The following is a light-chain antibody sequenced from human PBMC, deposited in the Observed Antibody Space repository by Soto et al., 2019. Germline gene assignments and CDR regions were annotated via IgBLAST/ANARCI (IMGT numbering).Light chain of an antibody. CDR1: SSNIGSNT. J-gene: IGLJ1*01. Sequence: QAVVTQPPSASGTPGRRVTISCSGGSSNIGSNTVTWFQQLPGTAPKLLIYTDNRRPSGVPDRFSGSKSGTSASLAISGLQSEDEADYYCAAWDDSLNGYVFATGTKLTVL. CDR2: TDN. V-gene: IGLV1-44*01. CDR3: AAWDDSLNGYV.